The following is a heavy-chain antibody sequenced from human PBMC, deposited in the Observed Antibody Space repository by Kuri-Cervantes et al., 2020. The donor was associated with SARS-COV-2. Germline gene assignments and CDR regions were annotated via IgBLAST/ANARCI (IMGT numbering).Heavy chain of an antibody. Sequence: LSLTCAASGFTFSSYWMSWVRQAPGKGLEWVANIKQDGSEKYYVDSVKGRFTISRDSAKNSLYLQMNSLRAEDTAVYYCARDGWGSSFDYWGQGTLVTVSS. V-gene: IGHV3-7*01. J-gene: IGHJ4*02. CDR3: ARDGWGSSFDY. D-gene: IGHD7-27*01. CDR1: GFTFSSYW. CDR2: IKQDGSEK.